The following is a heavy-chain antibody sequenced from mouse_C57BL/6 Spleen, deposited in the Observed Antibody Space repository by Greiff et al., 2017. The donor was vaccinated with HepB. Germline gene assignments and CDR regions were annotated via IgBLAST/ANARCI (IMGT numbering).Heavy chain of an antibody. CDR3: ARKGRSSYFDY. V-gene: IGHV5-4*01. CDR1: GFTFSSYA. D-gene: IGHD1-1*01. CDR2: ISDGGSYT. J-gene: IGHJ2*01. Sequence: EVQLVESGGGLVKPGGSLKLSCAASGFTFSSYAMSWVRQTPEKRLEWVATISDGGSYTYYPDNVKGRFTISRDNAKNNLYLQMSHLKSEDTAMYYCARKGRSSYFDYWGQGTTLTVSS.